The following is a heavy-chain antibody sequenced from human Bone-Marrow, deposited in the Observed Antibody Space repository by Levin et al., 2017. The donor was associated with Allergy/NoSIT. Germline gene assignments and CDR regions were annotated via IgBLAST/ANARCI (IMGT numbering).Heavy chain of an antibody. J-gene: IGHJ4*02. D-gene: IGHD6-6*01. V-gene: IGHV3-23*01. Sequence: GGSLRLSCAASGFTFSSYAMTWVRQAPGKGLEWVSSITTSGSSTYYADPVKGRFTISRANSKNTLYLEMNSLSADDTAVYYCAKYIFPSRPPFDYWGQGTLVTVSS. CDR2: ITTSGSST. CDR3: AKYIFPSRPPFDY. CDR1: GFTFSSYA.